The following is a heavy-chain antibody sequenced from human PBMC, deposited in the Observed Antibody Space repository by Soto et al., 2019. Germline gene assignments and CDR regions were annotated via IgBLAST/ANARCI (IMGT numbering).Heavy chain of an antibody. CDR2: IKQDGSEK. CDR1: GFTFSSYW. D-gene: IGHD3-16*01. Sequence: GGSLRLSCAASGFTFSSYWMSWVRQAPGKGLEWVANIKQDGSEKYYVDSVKGRFTISRDNAKNSLYLQMNSLRAEDTAVYYCARDEWGSFYYYGMDVWGQGTTATVSS. J-gene: IGHJ6*02. V-gene: IGHV3-7*03. CDR3: ARDEWGSFYYYGMDV.